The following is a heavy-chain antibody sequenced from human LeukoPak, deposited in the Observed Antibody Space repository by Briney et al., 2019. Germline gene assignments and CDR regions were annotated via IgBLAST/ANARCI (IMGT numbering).Heavy chain of an antibody. Sequence: PGGSLRLSCAASGFTFGDYGMHWVRQAPGKGLEWVSLISGDGGSSHQADSVKGRFTISRDNSKNSLYLQMNSLRTEDTALYYCAKDMGGSGRNWASNWFDPWGQGTLVTVSS. D-gene: IGHD6-25*01. CDR3: AKDMGGSGRNWASNWFDP. V-gene: IGHV3-43*02. J-gene: IGHJ5*02. CDR1: GFTFGDYG. CDR2: ISGDGGSS.